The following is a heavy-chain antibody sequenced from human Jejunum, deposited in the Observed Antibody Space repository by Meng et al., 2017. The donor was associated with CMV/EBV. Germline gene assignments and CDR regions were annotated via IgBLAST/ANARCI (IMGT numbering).Heavy chain of an antibody. V-gene: IGHV4-4*02. J-gene: IGHJ5*02. D-gene: IGHD2-15*01. CDR2: LYHTGNT. CDR1: GDSNTSSHW. Sequence: TCAGSGDSNTSSHWWTWVRQPPGKGREWIGELYHTGNTNYNPSLKSRVTISLDNSKNQFSLKLTSVTAADTAVYYCTRVVANWFDPWGQGTLVTVSS. CDR3: TRVVANWFDP.